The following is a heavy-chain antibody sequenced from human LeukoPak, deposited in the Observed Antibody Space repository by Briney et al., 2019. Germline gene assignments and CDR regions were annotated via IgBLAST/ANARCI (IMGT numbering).Heavy chain of an antibody. V-gene: IGHV3-20*04. CDR3: ARERATLDCYYYMDV. Sequence: GGSLRLSCAASGFTFDDYGMTWVRQAPGKGLEWVSGINWNGDTIGYADSVKGRFTISRDNAKNSLYLQMNSLRAEDTALYYCARERATLDCYYYMDVWGKGTTVTVSS. CDR1: GFTFDDYG. D-gene: IGHD5-12*01. CDR2: INWNGDTI. J-gene: IGHJ6*03.